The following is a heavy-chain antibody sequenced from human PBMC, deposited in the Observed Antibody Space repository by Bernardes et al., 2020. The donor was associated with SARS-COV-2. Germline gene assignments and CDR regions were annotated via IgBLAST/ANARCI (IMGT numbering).Heavy chain of an antibody. D-gene: IGHD5-18*01. CDR3: ARDRRLSGYSYGLDY. CDR1: GGSISSSNW. J-gene: IGHJ4*02. V-gene: IGHV4-4*02. CDR2: IYHSGST. Sequence: SETLSLTCAVSGGSISSSNWWSWVRQPPGKGLEWIGEIYHSGSTNYNPSLKSRVTISVDKSKNQFSLKLSSVTAADTAVYYCARDRRLSGYSYGLDYWGQGTLVTVSS.